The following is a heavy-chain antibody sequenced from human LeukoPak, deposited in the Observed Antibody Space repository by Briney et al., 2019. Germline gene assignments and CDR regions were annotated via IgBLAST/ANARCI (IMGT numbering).Heavy chain of an antibody. Sequence: GGSLRLSCAASGFTFSSYSMNWVRQAPGKGLEWVSYSYSSSSSSSIYYADSVKGRFTISRDNAKNSLYLQVNSLRAEDTAVYYCARKGYYSQAFDMWGQGTMVTVSS. CDR1: GFTFSSYS. CDR3: ARKGYYSQAFDM. D-gene: IGHD3-22*01. V-gene: IGHV3-48*01. CDR2: SSSSSSSI. J-gene: IGHJ3*02.